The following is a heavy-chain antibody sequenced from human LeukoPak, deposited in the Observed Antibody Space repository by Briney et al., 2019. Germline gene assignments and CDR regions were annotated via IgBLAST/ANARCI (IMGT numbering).Heavy chain of an antibody. J-gene: IGHJ4*02. V-gene: IGHV6-1*01. CDR2: TYYRSNLYN. CDR1: GDSVSSNSAA. CDR3: AREEDTAMIYFDY. Sequence: SQTLSLTCAISGDSVSSNSAAWNWIRQSPSRGLEWLVRTYYRSNLYNDYAVSVKIRITINPDTSKNQFSLQLNSVTPEDTAVYYCAREEDTAMIYFDYWGQGTLVTVSS. D-gene: IGHD5-18*01.